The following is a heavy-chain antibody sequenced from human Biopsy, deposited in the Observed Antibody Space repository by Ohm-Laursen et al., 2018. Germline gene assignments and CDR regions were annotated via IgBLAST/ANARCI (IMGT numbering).Heavy chain of an antibody. CDR1: GCSFTSYY. CDR2: INPSGSTT. V-gene: IGHV1-46*01. CDR3: ARNTGWYGDLYYFDY. J-gene: IGHJ4*02. Sequence: ASVKVSCKASGCSFTSYYMHWVRQAPGQGLEWMGMINPSGSTTSYPQIFQGRVTMTRDTSKSTVYMELSSLGSADTAVYFCARNTGWYGDLYYFDYWGQGTLVTVSS. D-gene: IGHD6-19*01.